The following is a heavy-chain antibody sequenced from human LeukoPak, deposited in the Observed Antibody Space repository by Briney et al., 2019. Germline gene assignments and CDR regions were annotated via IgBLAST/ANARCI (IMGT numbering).Heavy chain of an antibody. CDR2: IKQDGSEK. J-gene: IGHJ4*02. Sequence: GGSLRLSCAASGFTFSSYWMSWVRQAPGKGLEWVANIKQDGSEKYYVDSVKGRFTISRDNSKNTLYLQMNSLRAEDTAVYYCARESSIAAQFDYWGQGTLVTVSS. D-gene: IGHD6-6*01. CDR1: GFTFSSYW. V-gene: IGHV3-7*01. CDR3: ARESSIAAQFDY.